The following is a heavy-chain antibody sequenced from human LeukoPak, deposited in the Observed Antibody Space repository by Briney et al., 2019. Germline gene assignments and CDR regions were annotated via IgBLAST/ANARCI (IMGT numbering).Heavy chain of an antibody. D-gene: IGHD3-9*01. CDR3: FARGYYDILTGYYNSFDY. V-gene: IGHV1-24*01. CDR1: GYTLTELS. CDR2: FDPEDGET. J-gene: IGHJ4*02. Sequence: ASVKVSCKVSGYTLTELSMHWVRQAPGKGLEWMGGFDPEDGETIYAQKFQGRVTMTEDTSTDTAYMELSSLRSEDTAVYYCFARGYYDILTGYYNSFDYWGQGILVTVSS.